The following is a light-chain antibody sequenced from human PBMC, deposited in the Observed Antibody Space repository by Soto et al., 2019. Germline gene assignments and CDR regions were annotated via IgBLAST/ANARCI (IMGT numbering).Light chain of an antibody. CDR3: SSYTGTSTWV. CDR2: EVT. V-gene: IGLV2-14*01. Sequence: QSVLTQPASVSGSPGQSITISCTGTSSDGGRYNFVSWYQQHPDKAPKLLIYEVTDRPPGVSNRFSGSKSGNTASLTISGLQADDEADYYCSSYTGTSTWVFGGGTKLTVL. CDR1: SSDGGRYNF. J-gene: IGLJ3*02.